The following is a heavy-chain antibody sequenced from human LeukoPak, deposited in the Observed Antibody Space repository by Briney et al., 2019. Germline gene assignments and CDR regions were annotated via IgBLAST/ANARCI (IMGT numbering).Heavy chain of an antibody. Sequence: SETLSLTCTVSGGSISSSSDYWGWIRQPPGEGLEWIGSIYYSGSTYYHPSLKSRFTISVDTSKNQFSLKLRSMTAADTAVYYCARGTYDSGSYYGHWFDPWGQGTLVTVSS. V-gene: IGHV4-39*07. CDR1: GGSISSSSDY. D-gene: IGHD3-10*01. CDR2: IYYSGST. CDR3: ARGTYDSGSYYGHWFDP. J-gene: IGHJ5*02.